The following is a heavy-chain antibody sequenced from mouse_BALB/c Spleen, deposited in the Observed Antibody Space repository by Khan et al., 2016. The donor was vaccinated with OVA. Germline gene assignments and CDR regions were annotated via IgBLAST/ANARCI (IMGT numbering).Heavy chain of an antibody. Sequence: QVQLQQSGPELVKPGALVKISCKVSGYTFTAYDINWVKQRPGQGLEWIGWIYPGDGSTEYNENFKGKATLTADTSSNTAYMQLSGLTSEKSAVYCCSRGGLRGVAMDYWGQGTSVSVSS. D-gene: IGHD2-4*01. V-gene: IGHV1S56*01. CDR2: IYPGDGST. CDR1: GYTFTAYD. CDR3: SRGGLRGVAMDY. J-gene: IGHJ4*01.